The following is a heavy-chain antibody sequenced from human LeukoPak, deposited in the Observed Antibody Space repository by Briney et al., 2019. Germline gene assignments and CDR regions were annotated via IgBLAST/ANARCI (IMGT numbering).Heavy chain of an antibody. CDR2: INNDGRSA. D-gene: IGHD2-21*01. V-gene: IGHV3-74*01. J-gene: IGHJ4*02. Sequence: PGGSLRLSCVASGFTFSTYWMYWVRQAPGKGLVWVSRINNDGRSASYAESVTGRFTMSRDNAKNTLYLQMNSLRAEDTAVYYCVRDVWGDRDGFFEYWGQGTLVTVSS. CDR1: GFTFSTYW. CDR3: VRDVWGDRDGFFEY.